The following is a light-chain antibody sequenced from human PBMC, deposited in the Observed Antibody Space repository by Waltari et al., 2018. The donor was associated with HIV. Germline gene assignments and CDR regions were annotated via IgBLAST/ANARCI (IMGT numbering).Light chain of an antibody. Sequence: QSALTQPASVSGSPGQSITISCTGSSSDVGGYNLVSWYQQHPGKAPKLMIYEGIKRPSGVSNRFSGSKSGNTASLTISGLQAEDEADYYCCSYAGSSNWVFGGGTKLTVL. CDR1: SSDVGGYNL. J-gene: IGLJ3*02. CDR2: EGI. CDR3: CSYAGSSNWV. V-gene: IGLV2-23*01.